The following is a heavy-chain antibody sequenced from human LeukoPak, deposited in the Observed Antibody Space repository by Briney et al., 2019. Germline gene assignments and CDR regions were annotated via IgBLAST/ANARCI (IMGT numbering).Heavy chain of an antibody. CDR2: IYYSDST. CDR1: GGSISSYY. D-gene: IGHD3-22*01. J-gene: IGHJ2*01. V-gene: IGHV4-59*08. CDR3: ASRKYYYDSSGYRYWYFDL. Sequence: PSETLSLTCTVSGGSISSYYWSWIRQPPGKGLEWIGYIYYSDSTNYNPSLKSRVTISVDTSKNQFSLKLSSVTAADTAVYYCASRKYYYDSSGYRYWYFDLWGRGTLVTVSS.